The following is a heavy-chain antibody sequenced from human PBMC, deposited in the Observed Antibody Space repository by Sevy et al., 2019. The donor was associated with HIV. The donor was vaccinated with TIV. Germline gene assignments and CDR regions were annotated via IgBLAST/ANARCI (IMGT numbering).Heavy chain of an antibody. J-gene: IGHJ3*02. CDR3: ARDRRNYYDSSGSLFGAFDI. D-gene: IGHD3-22*01. V-gene: IGHV3-30-3*01. CDR1: GFTFSSYA. CDR2: ISYDGSNK. Sequence: GGSLRLSCAASGFTFSSYAMHWVRQAPGKGLEWVAVISYDGSNKYYADSVKGRFTISRDNSKNTLYLQMNSLRAEDTALYYCARDRRNYYDSSGSLFGAFDIWGQGTMVTVSS.